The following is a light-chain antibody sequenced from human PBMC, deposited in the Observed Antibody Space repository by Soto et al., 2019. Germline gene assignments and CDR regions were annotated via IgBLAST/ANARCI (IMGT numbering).Light chain of an antibody. V-gene: IGKV1-9*01. CDR2: TAS. CDR1: QDISSY. J-gene: IGKJ5*01. CDR3: QPRHSYPIT. Sequence: DIQFTQCPSFLSASVGDRVTVTCRASQDISSYLAWYQQKPGKAPKLLTHTASTLQSGVPSRSSGSGSGSEFTSTITSLQADDCPTYYCQPRHSYPITVGHGTRLDI.